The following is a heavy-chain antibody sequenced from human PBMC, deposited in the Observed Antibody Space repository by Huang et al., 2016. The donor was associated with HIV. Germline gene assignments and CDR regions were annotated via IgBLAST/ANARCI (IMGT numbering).Heavy chain of an antibody. V-gene: IGHV3-30*18. CDR2: ISYDGNNK. Sequence: QVQLAESGGGVVQPGNSLRLSCEASGFTFTSYGMNWVRQAPRKGREWVAAISYDGNNKNYADSVKGRFTISRDNSKNTLSLQMNSLRPEDTAVYYCAKDKLQWELLYGMDVWGQGTTVTVSS. J-gene: IGHJ6*02. CDR3: AKDKLQWELLYGMDV. CDR1: GFTFTSYG. D-gene: IGHD1-26*01.